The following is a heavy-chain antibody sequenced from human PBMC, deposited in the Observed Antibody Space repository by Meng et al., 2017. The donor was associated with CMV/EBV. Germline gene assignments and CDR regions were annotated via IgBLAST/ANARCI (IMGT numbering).Heavy chain of an antibody. V-gene: IGHV2-5*02. Sequence: HIPCKASGSTSVKPTPTLTLTCTFSGFSLSTSGVGVGWIRQPPGKALEWLALIYWDDDKRYSPSLKSRLTITKDTSKNQVVLTMTNMDPVDTATYYCAHKGRRMAAAGINWFDPWGQGTLVTASS. CDR2: IYWDDDK. D-gene: IGHD6-13*01. CDR1: GFSLSTSGVG. CDR3: AHKGRRMAAAGINWFDP. J-gene: IGHJ5*02.